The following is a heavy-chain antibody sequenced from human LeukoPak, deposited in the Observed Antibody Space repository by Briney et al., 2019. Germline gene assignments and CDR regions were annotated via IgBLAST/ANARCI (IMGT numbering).Heavy chain of an antibody. CDR1: GFTFSSYS. Sequence: GGSLRLSCAAYGFTFSSYSMNWVRQAPGKGLEWVSYISSSSSTIYYADSVKGRFTISRDNAKNSLYLQMNSLRAEDTAVYYCARDVGGSYNWFDPWGQGTLVTVSS. CDR2: ISSSSSTI. CDR3: ARDVGGSYNWFDP. V-gene: IGHV3-48*04. D-gene: IGHD1-26*01. J-gene: IGHJ5*02.